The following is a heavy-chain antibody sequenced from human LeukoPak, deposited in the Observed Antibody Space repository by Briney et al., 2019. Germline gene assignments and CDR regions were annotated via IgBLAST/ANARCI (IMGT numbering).Heavy chain of an antibody. CDR2: SRNKANRHTT. CDR1: GFTLSDHY. J-gene: IGHJ3*02. V-gene: IGHV3-72*01. CDR3: TRYELATDAFDI. D-gene: IGHD1-7*01. Sequence: GGSLRLSCAVSGFTLSDHYMDWVRQAPGKGLVWVGRSRNKANRHTTEYAASLKDRFSISRDDSKNSLYLQMNNLKTEDTAVYYCTRYELATDAFDIWGQGTIVTVSS.